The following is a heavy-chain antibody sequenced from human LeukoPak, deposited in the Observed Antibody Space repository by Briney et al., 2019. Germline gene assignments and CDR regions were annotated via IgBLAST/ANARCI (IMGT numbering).Heavy chain of an antibody. Sequence: GGSLRLSCAASGFTFSIYAMSWVRQAPGKGLQWVSSITSRGESTWYVDSVKGRFTITRDNSENTLYLQMHSLRAEDTAVYYCARGSVITMVRGVMRDFDYWGQGTLVTVSS. CDR3: ARGSVITMVRGVMRDFDY. CDR2: ITSRGEST. V-gene: IGHV3-23*01. CDR1: GFTFSIYA. D-gene: IGHD3-10*01. J-gene: IGHJ4*02.